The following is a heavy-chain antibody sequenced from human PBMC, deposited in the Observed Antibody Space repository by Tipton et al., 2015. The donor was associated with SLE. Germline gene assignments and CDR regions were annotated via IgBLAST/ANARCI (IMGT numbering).Heavy chain of an antibody. CDR2: INLSGNT. CDR3: ARVFLGHRQTGYWYFDL. V-gene: IGHV4-34*01. Sequence: TLSLTCAVYGGSFSGYYWTWIRQPPGKGLEWIGEINLSGNTNFNSSLKSRVTISVDTSRNQFSLKLTSVTAADTAVYFCARVFLGHRQTGYWYFDLWGRGTLVTVSS. J-gene: IGHJ2*01. CDR1: GGSFSGYY. D-gene: IGHD1-14*01.